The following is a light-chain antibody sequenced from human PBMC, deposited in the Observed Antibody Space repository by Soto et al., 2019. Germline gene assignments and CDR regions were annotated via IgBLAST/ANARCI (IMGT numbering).Light chain of an antibody. CDR2: GAS. J-gene: IGKJ1*01. CDR3: QQYGSSGT. V-gene: IGKV3-20*01. Sequence: EILIPQSPATLSVFTGERATLSCRASQSVGSNLAWYQQRPGQAPRLLIYGASNTATGIPDRLSGSGSGTDFTLTISRLEPEDSAVYYCQQYGSSGTFGQGTKVDIK. CDR1: QSVGSN.